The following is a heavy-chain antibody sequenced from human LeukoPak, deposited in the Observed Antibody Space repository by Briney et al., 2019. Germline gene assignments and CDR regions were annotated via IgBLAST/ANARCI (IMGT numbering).Heavy chain of an antibody. Sequence: SEALSLTCTVSGGSISSYYWSWIRQPAGKGLEWIGRIYTSGSTNYNPSLKSRVTISVDKSENQFSLKLSSVTAADTAVYYCARDIVVVPAAMEDYYYYYYMDVWGKGTTVTVSS. V-gene: IGHV4-4*07. J-gene: IGHJ6*03. D-gene: IGHD2-2*01. CDR3: ARDIVVVPAAMEDYYYYYYMDV. CDR1: GGSISSYY. CDR2: IYTSGST.